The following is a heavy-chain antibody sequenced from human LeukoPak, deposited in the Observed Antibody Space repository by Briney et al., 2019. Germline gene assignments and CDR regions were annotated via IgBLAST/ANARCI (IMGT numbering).Heavy chain of an antibody. J-gene: IGHJ4*02. CDR2: INSNGGST. CDR1: GFPFSGYV. CDR3: ARDRLDDILTGYFPFTFDY. V-gene: IGHV3-23*01. D-gene: IGHD3-9*01. Sequence: PGGSLRLSCAASGFPFSGYVINWFRKAPGKGLEWVSTINSNGGSTYYADSVKGRFTISRDNSKNTLYLQMNSLRAEDTAVYYCARDRLDDILTGYFPFTFDYWGQGTLVTVSS.